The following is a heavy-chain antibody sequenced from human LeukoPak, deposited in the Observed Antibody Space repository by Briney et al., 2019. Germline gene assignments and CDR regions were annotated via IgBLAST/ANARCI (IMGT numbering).Heavy chain of an antibody. CDR2: ISSSISYI. V-gene: IGHV3-21*01. CDR1: GFTFSSYS. Sequence: SGGSLRLSCAASGFTFSSYSMIWVRRAPGKGMEWVSSISSSISYIYFADSVKGRFTISRGNAKNSLYLQMNSLRAEDTAVYYCAGRDGYNAGYDYWGQGTLVTVSS. CDR3: AGRDGYNAGYDY. D-gene: IGHD5-24*01. J-gene: IGHJ4*02.